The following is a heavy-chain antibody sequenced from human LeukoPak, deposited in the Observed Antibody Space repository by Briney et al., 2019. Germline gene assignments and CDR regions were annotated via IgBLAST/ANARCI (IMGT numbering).Heavy chain of an antibody. J-gene: IGHJ2*01. Sequence: GGSLRLSCAASGFTFSGSAMHWVRRASGKGLEWVGRIRSKANSYATAYAASVKGRFTISRDDSKNTAYLQMNSLKTEDTAVYYCTGHGSGYGPLSDWYFDLWGRGTLVTVSS. CDR3: TGHGSGYGPLSDWYFDL. D-gene: IGHD5-18*01. V-gene: IGHV3-73*01. CDR1: GFTFSGSA. CDR2: IRSKANSYAT.